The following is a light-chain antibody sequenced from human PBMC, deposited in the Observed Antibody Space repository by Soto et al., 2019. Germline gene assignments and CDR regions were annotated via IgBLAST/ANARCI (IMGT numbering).Light chain of an antibody. V-gene: IGKV3-20*01. CDR3: QQYGRT. J-gene: IGKJ1*01. CDR2: GAS. CDR1: QSVSSSY. Sequence: EIVLTQSPGTLSLSPGERATLSCRASQSVSSSYLAWYQQKPGQAPRLLIYGASSRATGIPDRFSGSGSGTDFTLTISRLEPEDFEVYYCQQYGRTFGQGNKVEIK.